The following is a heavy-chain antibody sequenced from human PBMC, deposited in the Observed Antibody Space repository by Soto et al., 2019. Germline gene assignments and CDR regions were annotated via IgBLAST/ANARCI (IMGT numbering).Heavy chain of an antibody. V-gene: IGHV4-30-4*01. CDR1: SGSMISGDYY. Sequence: PSETLSLTCTLSSGSMISGDYYCSWIRQTPGKGLEWIGYIYYSRSTYYNPSLKSRVTISVDTSKNQFSLKLSSVTAADTAVYYCARDRMSSWYGGYYYYGMDVWGQGTTVTVSS. CDR2: IYYSRST. CDR3: ARDRMSSWYGGYYYYGMDV. J-gene: IGHJ6*02. D-gene: IGHD6-13*01.